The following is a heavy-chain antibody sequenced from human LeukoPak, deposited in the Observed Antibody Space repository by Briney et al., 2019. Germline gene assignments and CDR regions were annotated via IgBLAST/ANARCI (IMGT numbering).Heavy chain of an antibody. CDR3: AAFSYCSGGSCPYYYYGMDV. D-gene: IGHD2-15*01. J-gene: IGHJ6*02. Sequence: GASVKVSCKASGFTFTNYGISWVRQAPGQGLEWMGWISAYNGDTNYAQKLQGRVTMTTDTSTSTAYMELRSLRSDDTAVYYCAAFSYCSGGSCPYYYYGMDVWGQGTTVTVSS. V-gene: IGHV1-18*01. CDR2: ISAYNGDT. CDR1: GFTFTNYG.